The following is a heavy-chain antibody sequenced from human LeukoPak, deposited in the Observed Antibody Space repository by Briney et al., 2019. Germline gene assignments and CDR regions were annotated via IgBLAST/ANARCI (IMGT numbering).Heavy chain of an antibody. V-gene: IGHV4-59*08. Sequence: SETLSLTCTVSSGSISNYYWSWIRQPPGKGLEWIGYVYYSGSTKYNPSLESRVTISVDTSKNQFSLKLSSVTAADTAIYYCARHVAVYSGSYFRGSGYYYYYMDVWGKGTTVTVSS. D-gene: IGHD1-26*01. CDR2: VYYSGST. CDR1: SGSISNYY. J-gene: IGHJ6*03. CDR3: ARHVAVYSGSYFRGSGYYYYYMDV.